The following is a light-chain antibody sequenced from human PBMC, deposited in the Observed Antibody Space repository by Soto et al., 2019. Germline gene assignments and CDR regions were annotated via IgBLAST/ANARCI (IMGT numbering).Light chain of an antibody. CDR2: AAS. Sequence: EIVLTQSPGTLSLSPGERATLSCRASQNVGSNYLAWYQQKPDQAPRLLIFAASSRATGIPDRFSGSGSGSDFALTISRLEPEDFALYYCQQYGTSPWTFGQGTKVEIK. CDR1: QNVGSNY. V-gene: IGKV3-20*01. J-gene: IGKJ1*01. CDR3: QQYGTSPWT.